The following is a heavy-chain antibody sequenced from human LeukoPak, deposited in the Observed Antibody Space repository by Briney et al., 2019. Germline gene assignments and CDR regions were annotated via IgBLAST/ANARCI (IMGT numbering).Heavy chain of an antibody. Sequence: GGSLRLSCAASGFTVDSNYLSWVRQAPGKGLEWVAVISYDGSNKYYADSVKGRFTISRDNSKNTLYLQMNSLRAEDTAVYYCARGLLYFIDYWGQGTLVTVSS. CDR3: ARGLLYFIDY. D-gene: IGHD2-8*01. V-gene: IGHV3-30-3*01. J-gene: IGHJ4*02. CDR1: GFTVDSNY. CDR2: ISYDGSNK.